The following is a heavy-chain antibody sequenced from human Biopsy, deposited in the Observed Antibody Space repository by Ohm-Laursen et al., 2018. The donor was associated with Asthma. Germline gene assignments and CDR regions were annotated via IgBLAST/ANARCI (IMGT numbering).Heavy chain of an antibody. CDR2: IMTAFGTT. Sequence: SAKVSCKAPGGTFSNFTISCVRQAPGQGLEWLGGIMTAFGTTNEAQKFQRRVTITADESTSTAYMEVTSLRSEDTAIYYCSRCQVGYSSGWSLLLKKIYYSGMDVWGQGTAVTVSS. CDR1: GGTFSNFT. CDR3: SRCQVGYSSGWSLLLKKIYYSGMDV. D-gene: IGHD6-19*01. V-gene: IGHV1-69*13. J-gene: IGHJ6*02.